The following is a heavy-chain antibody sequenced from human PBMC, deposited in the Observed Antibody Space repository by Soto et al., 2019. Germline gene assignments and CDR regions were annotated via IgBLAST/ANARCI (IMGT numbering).Heavy chain of an antibody. D-gene: IGHD4-4*01. Sequence: EVQLVESGGGLVQPGGSLKLSCAASGFTFSASGMHWVRQASGKGLEWVGRIRSKANNYATAYAASVKGRFTVSRDDSKNTAYLQRDSLETEDTAVYYCTRQYVDDYNSFDSWGQGTLVTVSS. CDR1: GFTFSASG. J-gene: IGHJ4*02. V-gene: IGHV3-73*01. CDR2: IRSKANNYAT. CDR3: TRQYVDDYNSFDS.